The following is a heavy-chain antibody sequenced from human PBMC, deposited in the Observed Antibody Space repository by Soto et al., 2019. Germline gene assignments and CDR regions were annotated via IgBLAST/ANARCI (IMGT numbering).Heavy chain of an antibody. D-gene: IGHD3-10*01. V-gene: IGHV3-72*01. Sequence: EVQLVKSGGGLVQPGRSLRLSCAGSGFTLSDHYMDWVRQAPGKGLEWVGRTRNKANSYTTEYAASVKGRFTVSSDASLNSGYLQMNSLKTEDTAVYYCVRTSHYGSGSWNFDSWGQGTLVTVSS. CDR3: VRTSHYGSGSWNFDS. J-gene: IGHJ4*02. CDR1: GFTLSDHY. CDR2: TRNKANSYTT.